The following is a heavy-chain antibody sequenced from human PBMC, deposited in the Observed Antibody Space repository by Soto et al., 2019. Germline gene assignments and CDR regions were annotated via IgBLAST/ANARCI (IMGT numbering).Heavy chain of an antibody. J-gene: IGHJ4*02. D-gene: IGHD6-6*01. CDR1: GGSFSGYY. CDR3: SRFFEYSSSKGGDY. Sequence: QVQLQQWGAGLLKPSETLSLTCAVYGGSFSGYYWSWIRQPPGKGLEWIGEINHSGSTNYNPSLKSRVTKAADTSKNQFSLKLSSVTAADTAVYYWSRFFEYSSSKGGDYWGQGTLVTVSS. V-gene: IGHV4-34*01. CDR2: INHSGST.